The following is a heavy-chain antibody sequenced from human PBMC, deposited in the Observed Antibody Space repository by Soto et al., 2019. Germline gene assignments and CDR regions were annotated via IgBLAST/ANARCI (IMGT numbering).Heavy chain of an antibody. J-gene: IGHJ4*02. CDR2: IYPGDSDT. CDR3: ARTLGSSTLDY. V-gene: IGHV5-51*01. D-gene: IGHD6-13*01. Sequence: GESLKISCKGSGYRFTSYGIGWVRQMPGKGLEWMGIIYPGDSDTRYSPSFQGQVTISADKSISTAYLQWSSLKASDTATYYCARTLGSSTLDYWGQGTLVTVSS. CDR1: GYRFTSYG.